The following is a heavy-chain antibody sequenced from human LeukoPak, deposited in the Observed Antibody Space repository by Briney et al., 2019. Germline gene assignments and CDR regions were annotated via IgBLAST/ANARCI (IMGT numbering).Heavy chain of an antibody. Sequence: ASVKVSCNASGYTFTSYDNNWVRQATGQGLELMGWMNPNSGNTGYSQKFQGRVTMTRNTSISTAYMELSSLRSEDTAVYYCARSQESPSLSSLWFGVLNYYYGMDVWGQGTTVTVSS. CDR3: ARSQESPSLSSLWFGVLNYYYGMDV. V-gene: IGHV1-8*01. CDR1: GYTFTSYD. J-gene: IGHJ6*02. CDR2: MNPNSGNT. D-gene: IGHD3-10*01.